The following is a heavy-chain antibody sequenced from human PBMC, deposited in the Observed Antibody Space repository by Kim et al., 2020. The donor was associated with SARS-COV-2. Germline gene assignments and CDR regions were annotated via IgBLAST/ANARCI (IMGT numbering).Heavy chain of an antibody. D-gene: IGHD3-16*01. J-gene: IGHJ4*02. Sequence: GGSLRLSCAASGFTFSSYGMHWVRQAPGKGLEWVAVIWYDGSNKYYADSVKGRFTISRDNSKNTLYLQMNSLRAEDTAVYYCARDQGYAGEYYFDYWGQGTLVTVSS. CDR1: GFTFSSYG. V-gene: IGHV3-33*01. CDR2: IWYDGSNK. CDR3: ARDQGYAGEYYFDY.